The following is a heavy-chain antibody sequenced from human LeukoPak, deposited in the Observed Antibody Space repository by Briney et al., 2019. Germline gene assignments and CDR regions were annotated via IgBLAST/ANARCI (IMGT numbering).Heavy chain of an antibody. V-gene: IGHV4-59*01. Sequence: PSETLSLTCTVYGGSISSYYWSWIRQPPGKGLEWIGYIYYSGSTNYNPSLKSRVTISVDTSKNQFSLKLSSVTAADTAGYYCARDVTNYYYMDVWGKGTTVTVSS. CDR2: IYYSGST. CDR3: ARDVTNYYYMDV. D-gene: IGHD2-21*02. CDR1: GGSISSYY. J-gene: IGHJ6*03.